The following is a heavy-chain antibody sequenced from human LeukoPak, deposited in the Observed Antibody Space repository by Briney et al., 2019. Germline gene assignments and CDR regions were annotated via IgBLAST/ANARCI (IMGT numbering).Heavy chain of an antibody. V-gene: IGHV3-23*01. CDR2: ISGSGGST. CDR3: PKAKKNWGSGNYFDY. CDR1: GFTFSSYA. Sequence: PGGSLRLSCAASGFTFSSYAMSWLRQAPGKGLEWVAAISGSGGSTNYADSVKGRFTIYRDNSKNTLYLQMKSLRAEHSAVYYSPKAKKNWGSGNYFDYWGQGPLVIVSS. D-gene: IGHD3-16*01. J-gene: IGHJ4*02.